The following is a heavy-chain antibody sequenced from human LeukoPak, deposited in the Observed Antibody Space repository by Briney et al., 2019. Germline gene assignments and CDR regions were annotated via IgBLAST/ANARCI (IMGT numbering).Heavy chain of an antibody. CDR1: GYTFTSYY. V-gene: IGHV1-46*01. CDR3: ARDGRSGATKDYYYGMDV. J-gene: IGHJ6*02. CDR2: INPSGGST. D-gene: IGHD1-26*01. Sequence: ASVKVSCTASGYTFTSYYMHWVRQAPGQGLEWMGIINPSGGSTSYAQKFQGRVTMTRDTSTSTVYMELSSLRSEDTAVYYCARDGRSGATKDYYYGMDVWGQGTTVTVSS.